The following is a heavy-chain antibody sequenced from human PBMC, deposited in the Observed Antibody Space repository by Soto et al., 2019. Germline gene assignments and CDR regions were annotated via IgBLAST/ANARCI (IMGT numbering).Heavy chain of an antibody. CDR2: ISGYNGNT. D-gene: IGHD6-19*01. J-gene: IGHJ6*02. CDR1: GYTFSNYG. CDR3: SRFIMVGGWFDPNYYRGMDV. V-gene: IGHV1-18*01. Sequence: QVPLVQSGAEVKKPGASVTVSCKTSGYTFSNYGINWVRQAPGEGLEWMGWISGYNGNTNYALTVQGRVTTTTDTSTGTVYMERRSLKSDDTAIYYCSRFIMVGGWFDPNYYRGMDVWCQGTAASVSS.